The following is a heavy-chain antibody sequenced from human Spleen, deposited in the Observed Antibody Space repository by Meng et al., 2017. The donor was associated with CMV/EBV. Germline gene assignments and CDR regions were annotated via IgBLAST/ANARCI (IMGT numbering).Heavy chain of an antibody. J-gene: IGHJ4*02. CDR2: ISSSSSYI. V-gene: IGHV3-21*04. CDR1: GFPFSSYS. D-gene: IGHD6-13*01. Sequence: GSLRLSRVSSGFPFSSYSMNWVRQAPGKGLEWVSSISSSSSYIYDADSVKGRFTISRDNAKNSLYLQMNSLRAEDTALYQCARAQRISSSWYYFDYWGQGTLVTVSS. CDR3: ARAQRISSSWYYFDY.